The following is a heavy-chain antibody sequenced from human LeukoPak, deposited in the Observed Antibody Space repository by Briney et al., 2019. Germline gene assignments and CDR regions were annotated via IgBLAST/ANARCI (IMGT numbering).Heavy chain of an antibody. CDR2: MKRDGNQI. D-gene: IGHD2-8*02. CDR1: GFTFSSYS. J-gene: IGHJ6*03. CDR3: ARDHRPVIQYWYMDV. Sequence: GESVRLSCVTSGFTFSSYSIHWVRQAPGKGLEWVAAMKRDGNQINYVESVKGRFTIARDNAKQSMYLQMTSLRVEDTAVYYCARDHRPVIQYWYMDVWGKGTPVAVSS. V-gene: IGHV3-7*03.